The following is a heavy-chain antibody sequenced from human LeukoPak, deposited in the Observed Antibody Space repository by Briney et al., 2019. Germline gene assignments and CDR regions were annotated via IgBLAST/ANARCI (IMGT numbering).Heavy chain of an antibody. V-gene: IGHV4-59*08. Sequence: SETLSLTCTVSGDSIITYYWSCIRQPPGKGLEWIGYMYYSGSTNYNPSLKSRVTISVDKSRNQFSLTLSPVTAADTAVYYCARHSRGYDSEFGYWGQGTLVTVSS. CDR2: MYYSGST. CDR1: GDSIITYY. D-gene: IGHD5-12*01. J-gene: IGHJ4*02. CDR3: ARHSRGYDSEFGY.